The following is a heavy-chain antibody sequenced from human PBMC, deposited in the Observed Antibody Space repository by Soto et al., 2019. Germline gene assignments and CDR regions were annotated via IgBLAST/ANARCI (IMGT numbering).Heavy chain of an antibody. Sequence: ASVKVSCKASGYTFTSYDINWVRQATGQGLEWMGWMNPNSGNTGYAQKFQGRVTMTRNTSISTAYMELSSLRSEDTAVYYCARVFRAYYYDSSGYYSYWGQGTLVTVSS. D-gene: IGHD3-22*01. J-gene: IGHJ4*02. CDR1: GYTFTSYD. CDR3: ARVFRAYYYDSSGYYSY. CDR2: MNPNSGNT. V-gene: IGHV1-8*01.